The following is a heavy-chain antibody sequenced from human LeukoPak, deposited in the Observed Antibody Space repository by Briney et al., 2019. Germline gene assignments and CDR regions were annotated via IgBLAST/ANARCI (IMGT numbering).Heavy chain of an antibody. CDR2: INRDGSTT. CDR1: GFTFSNYW. Sequence: GGSLRLSCAASGFTFSNYWVHWVRQAPGKGLVWVSRINRDGSTTKYADSVKGRFTISRDNAKNSLYLQMNSLRAEDTAVYYCARGPRYSYGAHFDYWGQGTLVTVSS. D-gene: IGHD5-18*01. CDR3: ARGPRYSYGAHFDY. J-gene: IGHJ4*02. V-gene: IGHV3-74*03.